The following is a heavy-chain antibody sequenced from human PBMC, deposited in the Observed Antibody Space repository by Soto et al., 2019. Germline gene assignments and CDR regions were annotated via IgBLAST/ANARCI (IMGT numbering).Heavy chain of an antibody. CDR1: CGSISSYY. D-gene: IGHD6-6*01. Sequence: PSETLSLTCTVSCGSISSYYWSWIRQPPGKGLEWIGYIYYSGSTNYNPSLKSRVTISVDTSKNQFSLKLSSVTAADTAVYYCERTAARPWWFDPWGQGTLVTVSS. CDR3: ERTAARPWWFDP. V-gene: IGHV4-59*01. CDR2: IYYSGST. J-gene: IGHJ5*02.